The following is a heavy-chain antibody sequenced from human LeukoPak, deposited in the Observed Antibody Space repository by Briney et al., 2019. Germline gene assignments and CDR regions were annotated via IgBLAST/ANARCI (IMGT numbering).Heavy chain of an antibody. Sequence: SETLSLTCTVSGGSISSYYWSWIRQTPGRGLEWIGYIYYSGSTNYNPSLKSRVTISVDTSKNQFSLKLSSVTAADTAVYYCARHANYYDSSGYYYFWFGPWGQGTLVTVSS. J-gene: IGHJ5*02. V-gene: IGHV4-59*08. CDR3: ARHANYYDSSGYYYFWFGP. D-gene: IGHD3-22*01. CDR1: GGSISSYY. CDR2: IYYSGST.